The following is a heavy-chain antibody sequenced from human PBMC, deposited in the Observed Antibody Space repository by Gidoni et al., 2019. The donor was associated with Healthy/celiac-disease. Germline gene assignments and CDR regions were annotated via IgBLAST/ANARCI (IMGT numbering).Heavy chain of an antibody. J-gene: IGHJ4*02. V-gene: IGHV3-23*01. CDR2: IRGSGGST. CDR3: ARSQRPVVDY. Sequence: EVQLLESGGGVVQPGGSLRLSCAASGFTFSSYAMSWVRQAPGKGLEWVSAIRGSGGSTYYADSVKGRFTISRDNSKNTLYLQMNSLRAEDTAVYYCARSQRPVVDYWGQGTLVTVSS. CDR1: GFTFSSYA.